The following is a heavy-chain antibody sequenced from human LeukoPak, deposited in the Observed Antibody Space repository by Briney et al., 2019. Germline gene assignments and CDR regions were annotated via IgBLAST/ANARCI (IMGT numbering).Heavy chain of an antibody. CDR1: GXSFSTYC. Sequence: NRGESLKISFEGSGXSFSTYCIAWVRQMPGKGLEWMGIIYPGDSDTRYSPSFQGQVTISADKSISTAYLQWSSLKASDTAMYYCARSESFDWLLWPSVVYYGMDVWGQGTTVTVSS. CDR2: IYPGDSDT. D-gene: IGHD3-9*01. J-gene: IGHJ6*02. CDR3: ARSESFDWLLWPSVVYYGMDV. V-gene: IGHV5-51*01.